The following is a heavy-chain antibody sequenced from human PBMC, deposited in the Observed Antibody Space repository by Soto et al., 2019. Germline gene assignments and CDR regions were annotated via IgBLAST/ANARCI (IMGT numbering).Heavy chain of an antibody. Sequence: SETLSLTCTVSGASISSSYWSWIRQPPGKGLEWIGYIFHSGTTNYNPSLKSRVTISVDKSKNQFSLKLSSVTAADTAVYYCARDRCSSTSCYKAGGGWFDPWGQGTLVTVSS. CDR3: ARDRCSSTSCYKAGGGWFDP. CDR1: GASISSSY. V-gene: IGHV4-59*12. D-gene: IGHD2-2*02. J-gene: IGHJ5*02. CDR2: IFHSGTT.